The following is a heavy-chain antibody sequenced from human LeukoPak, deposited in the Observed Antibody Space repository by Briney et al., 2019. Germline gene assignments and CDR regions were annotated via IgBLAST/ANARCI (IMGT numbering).Heavy chain of an antibody. CDR1: GGSISSSSYY. D-gene: IGHD2-15*01. V-gene: IGHV4-39*01. CDR3: ARRILYCSGGSCYSGVDY. J-gene: IGHJ4*02. CDR2: IYYSGST. Sequence: PSETLSLTCTVSGGSISSSSYYWGWIRQPPGKGLEWIGSIYYSGSTYYNPSLKSRVTISVDTSRNQFSLKLSSVTAADTAVYYRARRILYCSGGSCYSGVDYWGQGTLVTVSS.